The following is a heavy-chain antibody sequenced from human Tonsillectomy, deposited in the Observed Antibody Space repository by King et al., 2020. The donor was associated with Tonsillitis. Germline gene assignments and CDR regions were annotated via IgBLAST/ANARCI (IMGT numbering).Heavy chain of an antibody. CDR2: IGWNSGSI. CDR1: GFTFDDNA. Sequence: VQLVESGGGLVQPGRSLRLSCAASGFTFDDNAMHWVRQAPGKGLEWVSGIGWNSGSIGYADSVKGRFTISSDNAKNSLYLQMNSLRVEDTALYYCAKDRGSGSYGEGADAFDIWGQGTMVTVSS. V-gene: IGHV3-9*01. CDR3: AKDRGSGSYGEGADAFDI. D-gene: IGHD1-26*01. J-gene: IGHJ3*02.